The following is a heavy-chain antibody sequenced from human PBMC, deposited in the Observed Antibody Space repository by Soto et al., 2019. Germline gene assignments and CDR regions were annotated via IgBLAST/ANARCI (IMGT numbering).Heavy chain of an antibody. CDR2: IYNNGRT. J-gene: IGHJ4*01. Sequence: SETLSLTCTVSGGSISSSSWSWIRQPPGRGLEWIGYIYNNGRTDYNPSLKSRVTTSVDTSKNHFSLKLSSVTPADTAVYYCARARFCTSTSCYHYFDFWGYGTLVTVS. V-gene: IGHV4-59*01. D-gene: IGHD2-2*01. CDR3: ARARFCTSTSCYHYFDF. CDR1: GGSISSSS.